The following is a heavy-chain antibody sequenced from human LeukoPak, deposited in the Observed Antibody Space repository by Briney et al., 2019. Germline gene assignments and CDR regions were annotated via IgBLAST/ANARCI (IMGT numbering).Heavy chain of an antibody. J-gene: IGHJ4*02. CDR1: GGSISSYY. CDR3: ARDPDRSSWHDY. Sequence: SETLSLTCTVSGGSISSYYWSWIRQPAGKGLEWIGRIYSSGSTNYNPSLKSRVTMSVDMSKNQFSLKLSSVTAADTAVYYCARDPDRSSWHDYWGQGTLVTVSS. V-gene: IGHV4-4*07. D-gene: IGHD6-13*01. CDR2: IYSSGST.